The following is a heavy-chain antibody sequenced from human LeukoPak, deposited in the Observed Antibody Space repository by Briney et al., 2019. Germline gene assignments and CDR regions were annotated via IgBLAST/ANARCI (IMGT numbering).Heavy chain of an antibody. CDR3: ARPAYCGGDCYFDDY. CDR2: IYYSGTT. CDR1: GGSISSSSSY. Sequence: SETLSLTCTVSGGSISSSSSYWGWIRQPPGQGLEWIGIIYYSGTTNYNPSLKSRVTISIDTSRNQFSLKLSSMTAADTAVYYCARPAYCGGDCYFDDYWGQGTLVTVSS. D-gene: IGHD2-21*02. J-gene: IGHJ4*02. V-gene: IGHV4-39*01.